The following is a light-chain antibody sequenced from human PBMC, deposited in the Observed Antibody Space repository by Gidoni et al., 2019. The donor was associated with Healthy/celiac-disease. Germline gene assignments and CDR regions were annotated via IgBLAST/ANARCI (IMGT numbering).Light chain of an antibody. J-gene: IGKJ4*01. CDR3: QQYGAPPLT. CDR2: AAS. Sequence: ALSQFPAALSVSPGARATLFSRATQTVSANFLAWYQQKPGQPPTLLIYAASRRATGVPDRFSGSGSGTDFSLTINRLQTEDSALYYCQQYGAPPLTFGGGTRVEI. CDR1: QTVSANF. V-gene: IGKV3-20*01.